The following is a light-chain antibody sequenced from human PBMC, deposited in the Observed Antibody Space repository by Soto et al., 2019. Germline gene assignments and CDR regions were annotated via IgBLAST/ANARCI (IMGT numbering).Light chain of an antibody. J-gene: IGLJ1*01. V-gene: IGLV2-11*01. Sequence: QSVLTQPRSVSGSPGQSVTISCTGTSSDVGGYEYVSWYRQHPGKAPKLMIYDVIKRPSGVPDRFSGSRSGNTASLTISGLQPEDEADYYCCSYAGSYTFYVFGSGTKLTVL. CDR2: DVI. CDR1: SSDVGGYEY. CDR3: CSYAGSYTFYV.